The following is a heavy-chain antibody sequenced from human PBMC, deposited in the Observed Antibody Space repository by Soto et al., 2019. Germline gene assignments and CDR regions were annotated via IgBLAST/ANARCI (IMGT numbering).Heavy chain of an antibody. Sequence: EVQLLESGGGLVQPGGSLRLSCAASGFIFSSYAMKWLRQAPGKGLEWVSLIGESGTPTYYADSVKGRFTISRDNSGNTLFLEMYSLRAEDTAVYYCARYIPGVRYYGMDVWGQGTTVTVSS. J-gene: IGHJ6*02. CDR3: ARYIPGVRYYGMDV. V-gene: IGHV3-23*01. CDR2: IGESGTPT. CDR1: GFIFSSYA. D-gene: IGHD2-2*01.